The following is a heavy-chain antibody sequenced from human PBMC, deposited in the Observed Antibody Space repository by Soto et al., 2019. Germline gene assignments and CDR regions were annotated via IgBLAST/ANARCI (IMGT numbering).Heavy chain of an antibody. CDR3: VRHFDSSGYYPDY. Sequence: GESLKISCQASGYRFTSYWIAWVRQMPGKGLEWVGIIYPDDSDIKYSPSFQGQVTISADRSNSIAYLQWRSLMASDTAMYFCVRHFDSSGYYPDYWGQGTQVTVSS. J-gene: IGHJ4*02. D-gene: IGHD3-22*01. V-gene: IGHV5-51*01. CDR1: GYRFTSYW. CDR2: IYPDDSDI.